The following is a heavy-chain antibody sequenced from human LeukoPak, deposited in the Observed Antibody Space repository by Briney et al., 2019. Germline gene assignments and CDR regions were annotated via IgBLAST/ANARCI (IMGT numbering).Heavy chain of an antibody. D-gene: IGHD4-17*01. J-gene: IGHJ6*02. CDR3: ARGGGVISVTTRGYYYGMDV. Sequence: SVKVSCKASGYTFTGYYMHWVRQAPGQGLEWMGWINPNSGGTNYAQKFQGWVTMTRDTSISTAYMELSRLRSDDTAVYYCARGGGVISVTTRGYYYGMDVWGQGTTVTVSS. V-gene: IGHV1-2*04. CDR1: GYTFTGYY. CDR2: INPNSGGT.